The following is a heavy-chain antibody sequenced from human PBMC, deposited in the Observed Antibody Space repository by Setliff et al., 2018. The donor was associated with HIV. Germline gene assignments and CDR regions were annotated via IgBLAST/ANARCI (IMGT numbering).Heavy chain of an antibody. J-gene: IGHJ3*02. CDR2: IYTSGSA. CDR3: ARRDYNFSGTFDI. V-gene: IGHV4-4*08. CDR1: GGSVSGYK. Sequence: SETLSLTCIVSGGSVSGYKWSWIWQSTGKGLEGIGYIYTSGSATYNPSLKSRVTISIDTSNNQFSLRPDSVTAADTAVYYCARRDYNFSGTFDIWGQGTMVTVSS. D-gene: IGHD3-3*01.